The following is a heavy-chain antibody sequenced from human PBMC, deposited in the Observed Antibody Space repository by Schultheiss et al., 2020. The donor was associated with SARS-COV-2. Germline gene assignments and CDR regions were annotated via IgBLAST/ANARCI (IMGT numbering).Heavy chain of an antibody. D-gene: IGHD3-3*01. CDR1: GGSVISWIYH. CDR3: ARTSRDTIFGVVTQFDP. CDR2: IYHSGST. V-gene: IGHV4-61*10. J-gene: IGHJ5*02. Sequence: SETLSLTCTVSGGSVISWIYHWSWIRQPAGKGLEWIGEIYHSGSTNYNPSLKSRVTISVDTSKNQFSLKLSSVTAADTAVYYCARTSRDTIFGVVTQFDPWGQGTLVTVSS.